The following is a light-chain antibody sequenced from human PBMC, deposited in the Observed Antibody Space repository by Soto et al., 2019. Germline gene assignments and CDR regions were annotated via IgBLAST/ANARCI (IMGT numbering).Light chain of an antibody. Sequence: QSVLTQPASVSGSPGQPITISCTGTISDVGAYNYVSWYQQHPDKAPKLIIYDVANRPSGVSNRFSGSKSGNTASLTISGLQAEDEADYYCSSYTGSGIYVFGTGTKLTVL. CDR3: SSYTGSGIYV. J-gene: IGLJ1*01. CDR2: DVA. V-gene: IGLV2-14*03. CDR1: ISDVGAYNY.